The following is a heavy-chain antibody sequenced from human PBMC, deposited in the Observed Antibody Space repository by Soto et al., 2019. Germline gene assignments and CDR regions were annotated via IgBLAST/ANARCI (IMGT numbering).Heavy chain of an antibody. CDR2: MSGSSSTT. CDR1: GLTFSNNA. CDR3: AKNQERELPRVIDF. Sequence: EVRLLESGGGLVKPGGSLRLSCATSGLTFSNNAMSWVRQAPGGGLEWVSSMSGSSSTTYYADSVRGRFTISRDRSKNTLYLQISSLRAEDTALYYCAKNQERELPRVIDFWGQGTLVTVSS. D-gene: IGHD1-7*01. J-gene: IGHJ4*02. V-gene: IGHV3-23*01.